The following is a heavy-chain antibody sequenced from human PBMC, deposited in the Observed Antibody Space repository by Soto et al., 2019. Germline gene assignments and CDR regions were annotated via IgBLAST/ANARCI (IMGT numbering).Heavy chain of an antibody. CDR3: AREDSIIIPAVSDF. J-gene: IGHJ4*02. CDR1: GFAFNNYG. Sequence: GGSLRLSCTVSGFAFNNYGINWVRQAPGKGLEWVSSISKSDYTYYSDSVKGRFTISRDNAKNSVSLQMNTLRVEDTAVYYCAREDSIIIPAVSDFWRQGTLATISS. V-gene: IGHV3-21*06. D-gene: IGHD2-2*01. CDR2: ISKSDYT.